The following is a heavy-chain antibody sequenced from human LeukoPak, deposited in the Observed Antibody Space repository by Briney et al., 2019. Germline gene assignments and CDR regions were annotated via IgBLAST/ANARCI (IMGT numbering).Heavy chain of an antibody. D-gene: IGHD2-15*01. J-gene: IGHJ4*02. Sequence: SETLSLTCAVSGGSISSSNWWSWVRQPPGQGLVWIGEIYHSGSTNYNPSLKSRVTISVDKSKNQFSLKLSSVTAADTAVYYCARRNIVVVVAATRGFDYWGQGTLVTVSS. CDR1: GGSISSSNW. CDR3: ARRNIVVVVAATRGFDY. CDR2: IYHSGST. V-gene: IGHV4-4*02.